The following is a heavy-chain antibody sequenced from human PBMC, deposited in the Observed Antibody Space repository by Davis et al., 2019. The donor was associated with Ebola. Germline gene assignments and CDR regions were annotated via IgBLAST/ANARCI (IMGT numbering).Heavy chain of an antibody. V-gene: IGHV4-61*02. CDR2: IYTSGST. J-gene: IGHJ4*02. CDR1: GGSISSGGYY. Sequence: SETLSLTCTVSGGSISSGGYYWGWIRQPAGKGLEWIGRIYTSGSTNYNPSLKSRVTMSADTSKNHFSLKLTSVTAADTAVYYCARDPMTSHDYFDFWGPGTLVTVSS. CDR3: ARDPMTSHDYFDF. D-gene: IGHD3-22*01.